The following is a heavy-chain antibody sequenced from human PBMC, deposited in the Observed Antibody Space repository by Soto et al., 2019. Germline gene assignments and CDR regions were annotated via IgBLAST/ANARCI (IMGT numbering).Heavy chain of an antibody. Sequence: PGGSLRLSCAASGFTFSSYGMHWVRQAPGKGLEWVAVISYDGSNKYYADSVKGRFTISRDNSKNTLYLQMNSLRAEDTAVYYCAKDNSVAGFDYWGQGTLVTVSS. D-gene: IGHD6-19*01. CDR2: ISYDGSNK. CDR3: AKDNSVAGFDY. J-gene: IGHJ4*02. V-gene: IGHV3-30*18. CDR1: GFTFSSYG.